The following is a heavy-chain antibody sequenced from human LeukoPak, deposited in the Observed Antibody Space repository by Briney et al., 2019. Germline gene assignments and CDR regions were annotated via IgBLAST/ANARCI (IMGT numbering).Heavy chain of an antibody. Sequence: PGGSLRLSCAASEFTFSTYAMSWVRQAPGKGLEWVSAIYSGGSTYYADSVKGRFTISRDNSKNTLYLQMNNLRAEDTAVYYCARGDDVFDIWGQGTMVTVSS. CDR1: EFTFSTYA. J-gene: IGHJ3*02. V-gene: IGHV3-66*01. CDR3: ARGDDVFDI. CDR2: IYSGGST.